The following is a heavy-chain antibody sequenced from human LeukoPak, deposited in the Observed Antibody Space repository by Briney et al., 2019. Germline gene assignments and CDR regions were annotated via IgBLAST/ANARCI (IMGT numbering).Heavy chain of an antibody. Sequence: PGGSLRLSCAASGFTFDDYGMSWVRQAPGKGLEWVSGINWNGGSTGYADSVKGRFTISRDNAKNSLYLQMNSLRAEDTAVYYCARDHGSSSWYLGGADAFDIWGQGTMVTVSS. CDR2: INWNGGST. CDR3: ARDHGSSSWYLGGADAFDI. CDR1: GFTFDDYG. D-gene: IGHD6-13*01. J-gene: IGHJ3*02. V-gene: IGHV3-20*04.